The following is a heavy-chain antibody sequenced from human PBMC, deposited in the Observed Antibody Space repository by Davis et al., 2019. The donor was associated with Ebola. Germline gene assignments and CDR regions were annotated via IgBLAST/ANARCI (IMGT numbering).Heavy chain of an antibody. J-gene: IGHJ6*03. CDR2: IYYSGST. Sequence: PSETLSLTRTVSGGSISRGGSYWSWVRQVPGKGLEWIGYIYYSGSTYYKPSLKSRVTISLDTSKNQFSLNLSSVTAADTAVYYCARDLRYDSSGSDYYFYMDVWGKGTTVTVSS. CDR1: GGSISRGGSY. D-gene: IGHD3-22*01. V-gene: IGHV4-31*03. CDR3: ARDLRYDSSGSDYYFYMDV.